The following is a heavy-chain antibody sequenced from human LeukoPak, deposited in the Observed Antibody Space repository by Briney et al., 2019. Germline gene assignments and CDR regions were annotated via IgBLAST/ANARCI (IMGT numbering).Heavy chain of an antibody. CDR1: GYTFTSFG. J-gene: IGHJ4*02. V-gene: IGHV1-18*01. CDR2: IISYNGNT. Sequence: GASVKVSCKAYGYTFTSFGFNWVRQAPGQGLEWMGWIISYNGNTKYAQKFQGRVTMTTDTSTSTAYMELRSLRSDDTAVYYCARDEVYGERDYDYWGQGTLVTVSS. D-gene: IGHD4-17*01. CDR3: ARDEVYGERDYDY.